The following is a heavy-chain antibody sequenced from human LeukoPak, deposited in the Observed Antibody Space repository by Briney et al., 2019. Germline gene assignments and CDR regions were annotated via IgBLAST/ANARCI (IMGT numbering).Heavy chain of an antibody. D-gene: IGHD3-3*01. CDR1: GFTFSSYW. CDR3: ARDRPDFWSGYDRGDAFDI. CDR2: ISSSSSYI. Sequence: GSLRLSCAASGFTFSSYWMHWVRQAPGKGLEWVSSISSSSSYIYYADSVKGRFTISRDNAKNSLYLQMNSLRAEDTAVYYCARDRPDFWSGYDRGDAFDIWGQGTMVTVSS. J-gene: IGHJ3*02. V-gene: IGHV3-21*01.